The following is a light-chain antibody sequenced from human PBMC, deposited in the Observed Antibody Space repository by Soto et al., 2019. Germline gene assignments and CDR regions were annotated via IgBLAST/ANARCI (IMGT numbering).Light chain of an antibody. CDR1: QGISDY. Sequence: DIQMTQSPSSLSAFLGDRVTITCRASQGISDYLVWYQQKPGKVPKLLIYAASTLQSGVPPRFSGTGSGTDFTLTMSSLQPEDVATYYCQNYYSAPFTFGPGTKVDIK. CDR3: QNYYSAPFT. J-gene: IGKJ3*01. CDR2: AAS. V-gene: IGKV1-27*01.